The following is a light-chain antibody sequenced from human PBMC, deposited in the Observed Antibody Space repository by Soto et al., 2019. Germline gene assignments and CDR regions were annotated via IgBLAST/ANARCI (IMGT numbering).Light chain of an antibody. Sequence: SYELTQPPSVSMSTGQTASITCSGDKLGDKYACWYQQKPGQSPVLVIYQDSKRPSGIPERFSGYNSGNTATLTISGTQAMDEADYYCQAWDSRTAAYVFGTGTKLTVL. CDR2: QDS. V-gene: IGLV3-1*01. CDR1: KLGDKY. J-gene: IGLJ1*01. CDR3: QAWDSRTAAYV.